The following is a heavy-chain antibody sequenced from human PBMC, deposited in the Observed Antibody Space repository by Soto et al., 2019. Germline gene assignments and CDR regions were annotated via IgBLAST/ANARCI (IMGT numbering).Heavy chain of an antibody. CDR2: IYSGGYT. CDR1: GFTVSNNY. V-gene: IGHV3-53*01. D-gene: IGHD3-16*01. J-gene: IGHJ4*02. Sequence: EVQLVESGGGLIQPGGSLRLSCAVSGFTVSNNYMSWVRQAPGKGLEGVSVIYSGGYTAYGDSVKGRFTISRDNSKNTLNHQNKRRRAHDRAFYYWATDGGGGGYWGQGTLVTVSS. CDR3: ATDGGGGGY.